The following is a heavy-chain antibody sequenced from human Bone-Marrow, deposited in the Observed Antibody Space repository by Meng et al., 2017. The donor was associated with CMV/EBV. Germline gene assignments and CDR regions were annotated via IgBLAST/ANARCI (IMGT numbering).Heavy chain of an antibody. CDR2: IYYIGST. J-gene: IGHJ3*02. Sequence: GSLRLSCTASGCSVNSVSYYWSWIRQPPGKGLEWIGHIYYIGSTSYNPSLKSRITISVDTSKNQFSLKLSSMTAADTAVYYCARDRSGGDAYQIWGQGTMVTVSS. CDR3: ARDRSGGDAYQI. CDR1: GCSVNSVSYY. V-gene: IGHV4-61*01. D-gene: IGHD1-26*01.